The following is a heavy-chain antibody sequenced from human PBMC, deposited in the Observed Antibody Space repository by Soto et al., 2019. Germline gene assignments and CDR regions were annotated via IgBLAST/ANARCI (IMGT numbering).Heavy chain of an antibody. CDR3: ARAYYYGSENFDY. V-gene: IGHV4-34*01. CDR2: INHSGST. Sequence: QVQLQQWGAGLLKPSETLSLTCAGYGGSFSGYYWSWIRQPPGKGLEWIGEINHSGSTNYNPSLKSRVTISGDTSKNPFSLKLSSVAAADTPVYYCARAYYYGSENFDYWGQGTLLTVSS. J-gene: IGHJ4*02. CDR1: GGSFSGYY. D-gene: IGHD3-10*01.